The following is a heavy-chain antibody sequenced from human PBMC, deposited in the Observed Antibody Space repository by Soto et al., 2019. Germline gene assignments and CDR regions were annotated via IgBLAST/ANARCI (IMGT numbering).Heavy chain of an antibody. CDR2: ISGSGGST. CDR1: GFTFSSYA. J-gene: IGHJ5*02. D-gene: IGHD7-27*01. V-gene: IGHV3-23*01. CDR3: AKDRTAGDNSPPPTSNWFDP. Sequence: GESLKISCAASGFTFSSYAMSWVRQAPGKGLEWVSAISGSGGSTYYADSVKGRFTISRDNSKNTLYLQMNSLRAEDTALYFRAKDRTAGDNSPPPTSNWFDPWGQGTLVTVSS.